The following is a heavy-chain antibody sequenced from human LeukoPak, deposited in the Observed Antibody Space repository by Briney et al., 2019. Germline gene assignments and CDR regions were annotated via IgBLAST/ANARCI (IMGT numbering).Heavy chain of an antibody. Sequence: PSETLSLTCTVSGGSLSSSSYYWGWIRQPPGKGLEWIGSIYYSGSTYYNPSLKSRVTISVDTSKNQFSLKLNSVTAADTAVYYCARVVVAATPAWFGPWGQGTLVTVSS. V-gene: IGHV4-39*01. CDR2: IYYSGST. J-gene: IGHJ5*02. CDR3: ARVVVAATPAWFGP. D-gene: IGHD2-15*01. CDR1: GGSLSSSSYY.